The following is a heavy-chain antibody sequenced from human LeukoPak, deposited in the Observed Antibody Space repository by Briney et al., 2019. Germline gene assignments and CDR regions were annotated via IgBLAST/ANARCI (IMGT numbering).Heavy chain of an antibody. D-gene: IGHD3-16*01. CDR2: IYHSGST. CDR1: GYSISSGYY. Sequence: PSETLSLTCAVSGYSISSGYYWGWIRRPPGKGLEWIGTIYHSGSTYYNPSLKSRVTISVDTSKNQFSLKLSSVTAADTAVYYCARHVKLPIYVRGAFDIWGQGTMVTVPS. V-gene: IGHV4-38-2*01. CDR3: ARHVKLPIYVRGAFDI. J-gene: IGHJ3*02.